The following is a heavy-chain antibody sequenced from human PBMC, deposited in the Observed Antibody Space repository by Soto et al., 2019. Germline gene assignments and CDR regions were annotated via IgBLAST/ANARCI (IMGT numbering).Heavy chain of an antibody. J-gene: IGHJ6*02. V-gene: IGHV1-46*01. CDR2: INPSGGST. D-gene: IGHD5-12*01. CDR3: AREKYSGYDYYGMDV. CDR1: GYTFTSYY. Sequence: ASVKVSCKASGYTFTSYYMHWVRQAPGQGLEWMGIINPSGGSTSYAQKFQGRVTMTRDTSTSTVYVGLSSLRSEDTALYYCAREKYSGYDYYGMDVWGQGTTVTVSS.